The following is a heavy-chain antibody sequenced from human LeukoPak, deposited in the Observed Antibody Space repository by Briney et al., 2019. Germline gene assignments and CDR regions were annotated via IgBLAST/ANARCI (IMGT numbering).Heavy chain of an antibody. Sequence: PGESLRLSCAASGFTFSSYAMSWVRQAPGKGLEWVSTISDSGSSTYYTDSVKGRFTFSRDNSKNTLHLQMNSLRAEDTAVYYCTKDHGFYSSGWHPLFDHWGQGTLVTVTP. CDR1: GFTFSSYA. D-gene: IGHD6-19*01. CDR2: ISDSGSST. CDR3: TKDHGFYSSGWHPLFDH. J-gene: IGHJ4*02. V-gene: IGHV3-23*01.